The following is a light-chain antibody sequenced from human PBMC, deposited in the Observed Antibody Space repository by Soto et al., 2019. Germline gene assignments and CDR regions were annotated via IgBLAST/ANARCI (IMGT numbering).Light chain of an antibody. CDR1: QSISSY. CDR3: QQSYSTPRT. CDR2: AAS. V-gene: IGKV1-39*01. J-gene: IGKJ1*01. Sequence: DIQMTQSPSSLSASVRDRVTITCRASQSISSYVNWYQQKPGKAPKLLIYAASSLQSGVPSRFSGSGSETDFSLTGSSLKPEDFATYFCQQSYSTPRTFGQGTKVEVK.